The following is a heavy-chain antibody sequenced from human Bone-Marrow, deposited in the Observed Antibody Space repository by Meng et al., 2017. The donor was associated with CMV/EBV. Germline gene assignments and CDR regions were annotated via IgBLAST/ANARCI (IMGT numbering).Heavy chain of an antibody. CDR1: GGSISSYY. Sequence: SETLSLTCTVSGGSISSYYWSWIRQPPGKGLEWIGYIYYSGSTNYNPSLKSRVTISVDTSKNQFSLKLSSVTAADTAVYYCARTYCGGDCYHYGMDVWGQGTTVTVSS. D-gene: IGHD2-21*01. V-gene: IGHV4-59*01. CDR2: IYYSGST. CDR3: ARTYCGGDCYHYGMDV. J-gene: IGHJ6*02.